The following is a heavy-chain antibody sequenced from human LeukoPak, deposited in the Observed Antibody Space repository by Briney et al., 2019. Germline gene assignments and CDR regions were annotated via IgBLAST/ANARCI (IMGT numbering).Heavy chain of an antibody. D-gene: IGHD3-22*01. V-gene: IGHV3-53*01. Sequence: GGSLRLSCAASGFTVSSNYMSWVRQAPGKGLEWVSVIYSGGSTYYADSVKGRFTISRDNSENTLYLQMNSLRAKDTAVYYCASLIMYYYDSSGPKGDYWGQGTLVTVSS. CDR2: IYSGGST. J-gene: IGHJ4*02. CDR3: ASLIMYYYDSSGPKGDY. CDR1: GFTVSSNY.